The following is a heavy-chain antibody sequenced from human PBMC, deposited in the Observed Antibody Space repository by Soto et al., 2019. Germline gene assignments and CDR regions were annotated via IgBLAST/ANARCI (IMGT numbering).Heavy chain of an antibody. D-gene: IGHD4-17*01. CDR1: GFTFSSYG. Sequence: QVQLVESGGGVVQPGRFLRLSCAASGFTFSSYGMHWVRQAPGKGLAWVAGISYDGSNKYYADSVKGRFTISRDNSKNTLYLQMNSLRAEDTAVYYCAKDHDDYGDLGVWGQGALVTVSS. CDR3: AKDHDDYGDLGV. J-gene: IGHJ4*02. V-gene: IGHV3-30*18. CDR2: ISYDGSNK.